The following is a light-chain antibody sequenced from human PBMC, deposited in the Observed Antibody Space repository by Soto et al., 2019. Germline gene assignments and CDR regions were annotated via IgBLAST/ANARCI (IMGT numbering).Light chain of an antibody. V-gene: IGLV2-8*01. CDR2: EVS. J-gene: IGLJ2*01. Sequence: QSVLTQPPSASGSPGQSVTISCTGTSSDVGGYNYVSWYQQHPGKAPKLMIYEVSKRPSGVSDRFSGSKSGNTASLTVSGLQAEDEADYYCSSYAGSNNVIFGGGTQLTVL. CDR1: SSDVGGYNY. CDR3: SSYAGSNNVI.